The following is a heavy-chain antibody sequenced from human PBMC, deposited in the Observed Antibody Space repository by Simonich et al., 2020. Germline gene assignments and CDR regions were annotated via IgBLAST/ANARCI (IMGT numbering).Heavy chain of an antibody. CDR1: GFTFSSYE. D-gene: IGHD6-6*01. Sequence: EVQLVESGGGLVQPGGSLRLSCAASGFTFSSYEMNWVRQAPGKGLEWVSYISSSGSTKYYADSMKGRFTISRYNAKNSLYLQMNSLRAEDTAVYYCARDFRLQLVEIGTYYYYGMDVWGQGTTVTVSS. J-gene: IGHJ6*02. V-gene: IGHV3-48*03. CDR3: ARDFRLQLVEIGTYYYYGMDV. CDR2: ISSSGSTK.